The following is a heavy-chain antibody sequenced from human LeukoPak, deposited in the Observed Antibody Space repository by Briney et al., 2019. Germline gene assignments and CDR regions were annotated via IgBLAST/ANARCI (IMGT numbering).Heavy chain of an antibody. Sequence: ASVKVSCKASGYTFTSYYMHWVRQASGQGLEWMGIINPSGGSTSYAQKFQGRVTMTRDTSTSTVYMELSSLRSEDTAVYYCARNDFWSGYEYYYYYYMDVWGKGTTVTVSS. J-gene: IGHJ6*03. CDR3: ARNDFWSGYEYYYYYYMDV. V-gene: IGHV1-46*01. CDR1: GYTFTSYY. CDR2: INPSGGST. D-gene: IGHD3-3*01.